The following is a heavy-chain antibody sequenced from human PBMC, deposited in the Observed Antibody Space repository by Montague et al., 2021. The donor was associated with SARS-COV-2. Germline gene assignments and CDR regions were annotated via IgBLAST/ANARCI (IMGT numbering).Heavy chain of an antibody. J-gene: IGHJ6*02. Sequence: SETLSLTCAVSSGSFRGYYWSWIRQPPGTGLEWIGEINHSGSTTSNPSLESRVSISVDTSNKQFSLKVTSVTAADTAVYYCARLGAITLVRGITKADFSNYGMDVWGQGTTVTVSS. CDR1: SGSFRGYY. D-gene: IGHD3-10*01. V-gene: IGHV4-34*01. CDR2: INHSGST. CDR3: ARLGAITLVRGITKADFSNYGMDV.